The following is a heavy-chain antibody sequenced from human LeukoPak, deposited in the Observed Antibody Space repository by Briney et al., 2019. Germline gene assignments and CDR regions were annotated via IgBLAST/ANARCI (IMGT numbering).Heavy chain of an antibody. V-gene: IGHV3-30*18. Sequence: GGSLRLSCAASGFTFSSYGMHWVRQAPGKGLEWVAVISYDGSNKYYADSVKGRFTISRDDSKNTLYLQMNSLRAEDTAVYYCAKAWRRYCSGGSCLGAFDIWGRGTMVTVSS. J-gene: IGHJ3*02. CDR2: ISYDGSNK. D-gene: IGHD2-15*01. CDR3: AKAWRRYCSGGSCLGAFDI. CDR1: GFTFSSYG.